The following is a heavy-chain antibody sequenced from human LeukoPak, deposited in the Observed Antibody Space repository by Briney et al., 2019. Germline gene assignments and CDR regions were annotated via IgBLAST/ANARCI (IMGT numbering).Heavy chain of an antibody. CDR2: IYPVDSNT. Sequence: GESLKISCKASGYSFTTYWIGWVRQMPGKGLEWIGSIYPVDSNTRYSPSFHGHVPISADESISTAHLQWSSLKASDTAMYYCARGKSYDSSGYYSNWGQGTPVTVSS. V-gene: IGHV5-51*01. CDR1: GYSFTTYW. CDR3: ARGKSYDSSGYYSN. J-gene: IGHJ4*02. D-gene: IGHD3-22*01.